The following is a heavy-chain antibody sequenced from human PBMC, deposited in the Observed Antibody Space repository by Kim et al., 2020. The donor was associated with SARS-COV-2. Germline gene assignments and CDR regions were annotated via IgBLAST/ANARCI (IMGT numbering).Heavy chain of an antibody. CDR2: IKQDGSEK. CDR1: GFTFSSYW. J-gene: IGHJ4*02. D-gene: IGHD3-3*01. CDR3: ARVGGRWTDDY. Sequence: GGSLRLSCAASGFTFSSYWMSWVRQAPGKGLEWVANIKQDGSEKYYGDSVKGRFTISRDNAKNSLYLQMNSLRAEDTAVYYCARVGGRWTDDYWGQGTLVTVSS. V-gene: IGHV3-7*03.